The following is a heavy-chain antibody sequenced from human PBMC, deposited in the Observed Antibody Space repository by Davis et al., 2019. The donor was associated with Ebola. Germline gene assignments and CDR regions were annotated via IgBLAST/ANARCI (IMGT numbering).Heavy chain of an antibody. CDR2: IYHSGST. CDR1: GGSISSSNW. J-gene: IGHJ5*02. V-gene: IGHV4-4*02. CDR3: ARTMVRGAVNWFDP. D-gene: IGHD3-10*01. Sequence: SETLSLTCAVSGGSISSSNWWSWVRQPPGKGLEWIGYIYHSGSTYYNPSLKSRVTISVDRSKNQFSLKLSSVTAADTAVYYCARTMVRGAVNWFDPWGQGTLVTVSS.